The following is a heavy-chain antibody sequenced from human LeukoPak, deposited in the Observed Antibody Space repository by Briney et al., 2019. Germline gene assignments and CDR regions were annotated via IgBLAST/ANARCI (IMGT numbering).Heavy chain of an antibody. J-gene: IGHJ4*02. CDR1: GGSISSYY. Sequence: SETLSLTCTVSGGSISSYYWGWIRQPPGKGLEWIGTIYYTGSTYYNPSLKSRVTISVDTSKNQLSLNLRSVTAADTAVYYCARVEASAGREDYWGQGTLVIVSS. V-gene: IGHV4-39*07. CDR2: IYYTGST. D-gene: IGHD6-13*01. CDR3: ARVEASAGREDY.